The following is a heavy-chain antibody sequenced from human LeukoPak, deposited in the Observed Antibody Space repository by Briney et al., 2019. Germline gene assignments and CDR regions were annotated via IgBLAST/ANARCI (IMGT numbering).Heavy chain of an antibody. J-gene: IGHJ4*02. V-gene: IGHV3-49*02. D-gene: IGHD4-11*01. CDR2: IKSKSYGDTT. CDR3: TRSRTTYDY. Sequence: CVGFIKSKSYGDTTEYAASVKGRFTISRDDSKSIAYLQMNSLKTEDTGMYYCTRSRTTYDYWGQGTLVTVSS.